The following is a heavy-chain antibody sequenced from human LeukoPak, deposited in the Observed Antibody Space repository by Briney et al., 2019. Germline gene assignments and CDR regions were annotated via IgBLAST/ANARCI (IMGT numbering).Heavy chain of an antibody. Sequence: GGSLRLSCEASGFIFNTYYMTWVRQAPGKGLEWVGKINEDGGEKYYVDSVKGRFTISRDNAQNSVYLQMNSPRAEDTAVYYCARGGAAGSDYWGQGTLVTVSS. CDR3: ARGGAAGSDY. CDR1: GFIFNTYY. V-gene: IGHV3-7*01. D-gene: IGHD1-26*01. CDR2: INEDGGEK. J-gene: IGHJ4*02.